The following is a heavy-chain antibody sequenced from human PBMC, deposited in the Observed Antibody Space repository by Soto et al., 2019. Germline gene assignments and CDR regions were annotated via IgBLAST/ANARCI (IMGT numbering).Heavy chain of an antibody. D-gene: IGHD6-19*01. CDR3: ATSYSSGWGGRYYYGMDV. V-gene: IGHV1-69*13. CDR2: IIPIFGTA. Sequence: SVKVSCKASGGTFSSYAISWVRQAPGQGLEWMGGIIPIFGTANYAQKFQGRVTITADESTSTAYMELSSLRSEDTAVYYCATSYSSGWGGRYYYGMDVWGQGTTVTVSS. J-gene: IGHJ6*02. CDR1: GGTFSSYA.